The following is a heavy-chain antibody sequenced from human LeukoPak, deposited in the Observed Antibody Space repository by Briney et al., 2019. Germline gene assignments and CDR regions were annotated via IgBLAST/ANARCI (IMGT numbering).Heavy chain of an antibody. Sequence: GASVKVSCKASGGTFSSYAISWVRQAPGQGLEWMGGIIPIFGTANYAQKFQGRVTITADESTSTAYMELSSLRSEDTAVYYCATLWYDSASWDVWGQGTTVTVSS. CDR1: GGTFSSYA. CDR3: ATLWYDSASWDV. CDR2: IIPIFGTA. V-gene: IGHV1-69*13. D-gene: IGHD3-16*01. J-gene: IGHJ6*02.